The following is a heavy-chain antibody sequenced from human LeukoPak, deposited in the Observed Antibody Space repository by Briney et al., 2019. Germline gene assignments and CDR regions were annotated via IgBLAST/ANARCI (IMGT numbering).Heavy chain of an antibody. CDR2: ISYDGSNK. CDR1: GFTFSSYA. V-gene: IGHV3-30-3*01. J-gene: IGHJ4*02. CDR3: ARVNYGGWYFDY. D-gene: IGHD4-11*01. Sequence: GGSLRLSCAASGFTFSSYAMHWVRQAPGKGLEWVAVISYDGSNKYYADSVKGRFTISRDNSKNTLYLQMNSLRAEDTAVYYCARVNYGGWYFDYWGQGTLVTVSS.